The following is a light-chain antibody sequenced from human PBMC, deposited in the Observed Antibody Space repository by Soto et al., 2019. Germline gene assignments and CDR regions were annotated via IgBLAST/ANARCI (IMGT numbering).Light chain of an antibody. CDR2: RIS. CDR1: QSVGAS. V-gene: IGKV3D-15*01. Sequence: EIVMTQSPDILSVSPGERASLSCRASQSVGASLAWYQQKPGQAPRLLLYRISTRATGIPAGFSGSGSGTEFTLTINSLQSEDFAVYYCQQHYQWPITFGQGTRLEI. J-gene: IGKJ5*01. CDR3: QQHYQWPIT.